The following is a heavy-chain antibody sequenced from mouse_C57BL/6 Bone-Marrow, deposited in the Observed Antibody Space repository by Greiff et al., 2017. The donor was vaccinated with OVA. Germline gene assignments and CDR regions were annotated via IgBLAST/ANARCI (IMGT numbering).Heavy chain of an antibody. CDR1: GYTFTSYG. J-gene: IGHJ2*01. CDR2: IYPRSGNT. V-gene: IGHV1-81*01. Sequence: QVQLQQSVAELARPGASVKLSCKASGYTFTSYGISWVKQRTGQGLEWIGEIYPRSGNTYYNEKFKGKATLTADKSSSTAYMGLRSLTSEGSAVYFCARYDYDLDYWGQGTTLTVSS. D-gene: IGHD2-4*01. CDR3: ARYDYDLDY.